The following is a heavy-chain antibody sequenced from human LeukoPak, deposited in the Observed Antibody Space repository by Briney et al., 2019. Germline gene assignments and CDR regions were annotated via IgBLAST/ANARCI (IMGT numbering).Heavy chain of an antibody. Sequence: PSETLSLTCAVYGGSFSGYYWSWIRQPPGKGLEWIGEINHSGSTNYNPSLKSRVTISVDTSKNQFSLKLSSVPAADTAVYYCARDLYSSRTNDAFVIWGQGTMVTVSS. J-gene: IGHJ3*02. D-gene: IGHD6-13*01. CDR3: ARDLYSSRTNDAFVI. CDR1: GGSFSGYY. CDR2: INHSGST. V-gene: IGHV4-34*01.